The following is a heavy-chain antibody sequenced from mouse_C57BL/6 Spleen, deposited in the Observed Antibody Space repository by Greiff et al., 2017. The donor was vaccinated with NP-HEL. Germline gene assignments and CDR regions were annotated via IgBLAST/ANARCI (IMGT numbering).Heavy chain of an antibody. Sequence: QVQLQQSGPELVKPGASVKISCKASGYAFSSSWLNWVKQRPGTGLEWIGRLYPGDGDTNYNGKFKGKATLTADKSSSTAYMQLSSLTSEDSAVYFCARTLTTVVATRYFDVWGTGTTVTVSS. J-gene: IGHJ1*03. D-gene: IGHD1-1*01. CDR2: LYPGDGDT. V-gene: IGHV1-82*01. CDR3: ARTLTTVVATRYFDV. CDR1: GYAFSSSW.